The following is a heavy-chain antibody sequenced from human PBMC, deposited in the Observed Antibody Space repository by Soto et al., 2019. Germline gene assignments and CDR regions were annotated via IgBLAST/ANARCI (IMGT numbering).Heavy chain of an antibody. Sequence: QVQLVQSGDEVRKPGSSVKVSCKASGYIFVNYGIAWVRQAPGQGLEWMGWISPYSGNTHYASKVQGTLTMTTDTSTTTAYMDPKSLASEATAVSYCSMVHNAVTPTRQDVCGQGTTVTVSS. J-gene: IGHJ6*02. D-gene: IGHD2-15*01. CDR2: ISPYSGNT. CDR1: GYIFVNYG. CDR3: SMVHNAVTPTRQDV. V-gene: IGHV1-18*01.